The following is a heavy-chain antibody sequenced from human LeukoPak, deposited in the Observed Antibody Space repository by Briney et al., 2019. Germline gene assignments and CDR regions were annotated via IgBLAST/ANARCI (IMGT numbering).Heavy chain of an antibody. D-gene: IGHD6-19*01. J-gene: IGHJ5*02. CDR3: ARARIAVAAPNWFDP. V-gene: IGHV4-59*12. CDR1: GDSISPYY. CDR2: IYYTGSGST. Sequence: SETLSLTCTVSGDSISPYYWSWIRQPPGKGLEWIGYIYYTGSGSTSNNPSLKSRVTISVDTSKNQFSLKLSSVTAADTAVYYCARARIAVAAPNWFDPWGQGTLVTVSS.